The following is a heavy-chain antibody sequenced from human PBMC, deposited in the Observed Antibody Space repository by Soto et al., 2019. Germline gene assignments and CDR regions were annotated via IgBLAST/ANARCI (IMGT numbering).Heavy chain of an antibody. Sequence: GGSLRLSCAASGFTVSSNYMSWVRQAPGKGLEWVSVIYSGGSTYYADSVKGRFTISRDNSKNTLYLQVNSLRAEDTAVYYCASGYSSGNVDYWGQGTLVTVPQ. CDR2: IYSGGST. J-gene: IGHJ4*02. CDR3: ASGYSSGNVDY. V-gene: IGHV3-53*01. CDR1: GFTVSSNY. D-gene: IGHD6-19*01.